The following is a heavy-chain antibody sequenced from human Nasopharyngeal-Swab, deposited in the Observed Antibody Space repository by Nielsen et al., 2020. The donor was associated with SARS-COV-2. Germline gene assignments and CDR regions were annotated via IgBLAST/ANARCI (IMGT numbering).Heavy chain of an antibody. J-gene: IGHJ3*02. V-gene: IGHV3-30-3*01. Sequence: GESLKISCAASGYSFSSYAMHWVRQAPGKGLEWVAVISYDGGNKFYADSVKGRFTISRDNSENTLYLQMDSLRAEDTAVYYCARGRGKVAGTTAFDTWGQGTMVTVSS. CDR1: GYSFSSYA. CDR2: ISYDGGNK. D-gene: IGHD6-19*01. CDR3: ARGRGKVAGTTAFDT.